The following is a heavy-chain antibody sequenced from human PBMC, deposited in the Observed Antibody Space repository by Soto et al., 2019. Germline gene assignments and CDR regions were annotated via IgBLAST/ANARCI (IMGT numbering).Heavy chain of an antibody. CDR1: GFTFSSYA. V-gene: IGHV3-23*01. D-gene: IGHD1-26*01. CDR2: ISGSGGST. Sequence: EVQLLESGGGLVQPGGSLRLSCAASGFTFSSYAMNWVRQAPGKGLEWVSVISGSGGSTYYADSVKGRFTISRDNSKNTLYLQMNSLRAEDTAVYYCAKRGSGSYYHYWGQRTLVTVSS. J-gene: IGHJ4*02. CDR3: AKRGSGSYYHY.